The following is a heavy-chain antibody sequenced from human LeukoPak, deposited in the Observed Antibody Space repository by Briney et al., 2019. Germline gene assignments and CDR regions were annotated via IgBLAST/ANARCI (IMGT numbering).Heavy chain of an antibody. V-gene: IGHV4-34*01. D-gene: IGHD4-17*01. J-gene: IGHJ6*03. CDR3: ARGGTTVTTYYYYYMDV. CDR1: GGSFSGYY. CDR2: INHSGST. Sequence: PSETLSLTCAVYGGSFSGYYWSWIRQLPGKGLEWIGEINHSGSTNYNPSLKSRVTISVDTSKNQFSLKLSSVTAADTAVYYCARGGTTVTTYYYYYMDVWGKGTTVTVSS.